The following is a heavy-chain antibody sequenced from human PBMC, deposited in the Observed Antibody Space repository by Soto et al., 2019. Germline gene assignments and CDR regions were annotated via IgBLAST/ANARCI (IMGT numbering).Heavy chain of an antibody. Sequence: GVSMRLSCTASGFTFSSYSRTWVRQATGKGLEWVAVISYDGSNKYYADSVKGRFTISRDNSKNTLYLQMNSLRAEDTAVYYCAREYGIGGAAFDFWGQGTMVTVSS. CDR2: ISYDGSNK. CDR1: GFTFSSYS. CDR3: AREYGIGGAAFDF. D-gene: IGHD2-15*01. V-gene: IGHV3-30*03. J-gene: IGHJ3*01.